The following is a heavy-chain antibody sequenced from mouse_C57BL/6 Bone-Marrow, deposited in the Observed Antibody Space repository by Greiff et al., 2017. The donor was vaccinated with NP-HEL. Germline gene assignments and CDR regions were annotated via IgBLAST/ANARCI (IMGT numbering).Heavy chain of an antibody. J-gene: IGHJ1*03. V-gene: IGHV1-81*01. CDR2: IYPRSGNT. CDR1: GYTFTSYG. CDR3: AREGGIRYFDV. Sequence: QVHVKQSGAELARPGASVKLSCKASGYTFTSYGISWVKQRTGQGLEWIGEIYPRSGNTYYNEKFKGKATLPADKSSSTAYMELRSLTSEDSAVYFCAREGGIRYFDVWGTGTTVTVSS.